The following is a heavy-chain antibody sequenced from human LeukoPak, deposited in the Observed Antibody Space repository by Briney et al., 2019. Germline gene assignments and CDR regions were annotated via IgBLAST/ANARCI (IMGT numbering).Heavy chain of an antibody. V-gene: IGHV4-39*01. CDR3: ARMFRGVSKKEFEGADY. CDR2: IYHSGST. CDR1: GGSISRSSYY. J-gene: IGHJ4*02. D-gene: IGHD3-10*01. Sequence: SETLSLTCTVSGGSISRSSYYWGWIRQSPGKGLEWIGSIYHSGSTYYNPSLKSRVTISVDTSKNQFSLKLSSVTASDTAVIYCARMFRGVSKKEFEGADYWGQGTLVTVSS.